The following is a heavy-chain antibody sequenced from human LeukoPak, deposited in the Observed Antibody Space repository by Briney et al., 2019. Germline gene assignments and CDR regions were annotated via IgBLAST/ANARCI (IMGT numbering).Heavy chain of an antibody. V-gene: IGHV1-2*06. CDR2: INPNSGGT. J-gene: IGHJ6*03. CDR1: GYTFTGYY. CDR3: ARSGIAAAGTPQGIYYYYYMDV. Sequence: ASVKVSCKASGYTFTGYYMHWVRQAPGQGLEWMGRINPNSGGTDYAQKFQGRATMTRDTSISTAYMELSRLRSDDTAVYYCARSGIAAAGTPQGIYYYYYMDVWGKGTTVTVSS. D-gene: IGHD6-13*01.